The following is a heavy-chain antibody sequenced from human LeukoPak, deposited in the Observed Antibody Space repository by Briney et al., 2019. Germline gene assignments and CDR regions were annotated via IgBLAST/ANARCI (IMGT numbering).Heavy chain of an antibody. CDR2: INHSGST. V-gene: IGHV4-34*01. D-gene: IGHD5-12*01. CDR1: GGSFSGYY. J-gene: IGHJ6*02. CDR3: ARSSGRGVATIWGSYYYDGMDV. Sequence: SETLSLTRAVYGGSFSGYYWSWIRQPPGKGLEWIGEINHSGSTNYNPSLKSRVTISVDTSKNQFSLKLSSVTAADTAVYYCARSSGRGVATIWGSYYYDGMDVWGQGTTVTVSS.